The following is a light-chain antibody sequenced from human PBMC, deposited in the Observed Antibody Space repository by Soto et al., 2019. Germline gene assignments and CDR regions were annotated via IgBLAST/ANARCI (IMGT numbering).Light chain of an antibody. CDR2: GAS. J-gene: IGKJ1*01. V-gene: IGKV1-39*01. CDR3: QQSYLTPPT. CDR1: QTIANY. Sequence: EIQMTQSPSSLSASVGDRVTITCRASQTIANYLNWYQLKPGKAPNLLIYGASNLQTGVPARFSGSGSGTDLTLTISSLRPEDFATFYCQQSYLTPPTFGQGTKVEIK.